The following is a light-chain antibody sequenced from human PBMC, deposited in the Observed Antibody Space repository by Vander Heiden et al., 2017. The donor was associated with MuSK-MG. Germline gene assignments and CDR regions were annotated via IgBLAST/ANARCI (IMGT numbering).Light chain of an antibody. J-gene: IGKJ1*01. Sequence: SSLSASVGDRVTITCQASQGISNYLNWYQQKPGKAPKLLIYAASSLQSGVPSRFSGSGSGTDFTLTISSLQPEDIATYYCQQYDSTPRTFGQGTKVEIK. CDR1: QGISNY. CDR2: AAS. V-gene: IGKV1-39*01. CDR3: QQYDSTPRT.